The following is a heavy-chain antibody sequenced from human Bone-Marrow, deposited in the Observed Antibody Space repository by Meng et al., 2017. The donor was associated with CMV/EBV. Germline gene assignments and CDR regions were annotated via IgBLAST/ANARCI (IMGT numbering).Heavy chain of an antibody. CDR3: ARVTYYDFWSGYYIDYYYGMDV. CDR1: GYSISSGYY. J-gene: IGHJ6*02. CDR2: IYHSGST. D-gene: IGHD3-3*01. Sequence: SETLSLTCTVSGYSISSGYYWGWIRQPPGKGLEWIGSIYHSGSTYYNPSLKSRVTISVDTSKNQFSLKLSSVTAADTAVYYCARVTYYDFWSGYYIDYYYGMDVWGQGTTVTVSS. V-gene: IGHV4-38-2*02.